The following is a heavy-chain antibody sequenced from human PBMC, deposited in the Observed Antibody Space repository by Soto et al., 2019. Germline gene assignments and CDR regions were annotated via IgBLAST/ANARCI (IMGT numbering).Heavy chain of an antibody. CDR1: GFTFSNYW. D-gene: IGHD4-17*01. V-gene: IGHV3-74*01. CDR3: VRDSHGAY. CDR2: IDHDGPT. J-gene: IGHJ4*02. Sequence: EVQLVESGGGLVQPGGSLRLSCAGSGFTFSNYWMHWVRQAPGKGLEGGSRIDHDGPTDYADAVRGRFRISRDNAENKLYLQMNGLRPEDTAVYYCVRDSHGAYWGRGTLVTVSS.